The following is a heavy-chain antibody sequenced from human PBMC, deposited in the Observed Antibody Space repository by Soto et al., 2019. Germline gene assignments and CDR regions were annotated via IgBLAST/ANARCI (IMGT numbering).Heavy chain of an antibody. Sequence: EVMLEESGGAVVQPGGSLRLSCVASGFTFDEHTMHWVRQAPGKGLEWVSLLSGDGGTTYYAESVKGRFTISRDSGTNSLFLQMDSLRPEDTALYYWARVKKEYRATSCLDFDSWGQGTMVTVSS. V-gene: IGHV3-43*01. D-gene: IGHD3-16*01. CDR2: LSGDGGTT. CDR1: GFTFDEHT. CDR3: ARVKKEYRATSCLDFDS. J-gene: IGHJ4*02.